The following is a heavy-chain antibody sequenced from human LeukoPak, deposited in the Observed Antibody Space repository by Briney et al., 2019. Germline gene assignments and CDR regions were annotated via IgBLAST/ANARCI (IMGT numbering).Heavy chain of an antibody. CDR2: ISGSGGST. D-gene: IGHD3-22*01. CDR3: AKFGSYDSSPNAY. V-gene: IGHV3-23*01. CDR1: GFTFSSYA. J-gene: IGHJ4*02. Sequence: GGSLRLSCAASGFTFSSYAMSWVRQAPGKGLEWVSAISGSGGSTYYADSVKGRFTISRDNSKNTLYLQMNSLIAEDTAVYSYAKFGSYDSSPNAYWGQGTLVTVSS.